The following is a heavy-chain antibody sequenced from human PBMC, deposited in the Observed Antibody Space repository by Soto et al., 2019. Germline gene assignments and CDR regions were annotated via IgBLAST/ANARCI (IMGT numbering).Heavy chain of an antibody. CDR2: ISSSSSYI. J-gene: IGHJ4*02. CDR3: ASRPRGEWDY. V-gene: IGHV3-21*01. CDR1: GFTFSSYS. D-gene: IGHD2-8*01. Sequence: AGGSLRLSCAASGFTFSSYSMNWVRQAPGKGLEWVSSISSSSSYIYYADSVKGRFTISRDNAKNSLYLQMNSLRAEDTAVYYCASRPRGEWDYWGQGTLVTVSS.